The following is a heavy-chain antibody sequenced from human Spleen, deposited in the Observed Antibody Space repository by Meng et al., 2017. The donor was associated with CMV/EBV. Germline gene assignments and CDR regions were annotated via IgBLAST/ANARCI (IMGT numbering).Heavy chain of an antibody. J-gene: IGHJ4*02. CDR2: IYPGDSDT. CDR3: TRQISIAAAVDY. V-gene: IGHV5-51*01. Sequence: ETLSLTCKGSGYSFTSYWIGWVRQMPGKGLEWMGIIYPGDSDTRYSPPFQGQVTISADKSISTAYLQWSSLKASDTARYYCTRQISIAAAVDYWGQGTLVTVSS. D-gene: IGHD6-13*01. CDR1: GYSFTSYW.